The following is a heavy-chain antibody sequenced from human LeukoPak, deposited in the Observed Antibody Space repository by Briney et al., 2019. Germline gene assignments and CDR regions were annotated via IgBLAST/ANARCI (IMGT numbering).Heavy chain of an antibody. Sequence: SETLSLTCTVSGGSISSYYWGWIRQPAGKGLEWIGRIYTSGSTNYNPSLKSRVTMSVDTSKNQFSLKLSSVTAADTAVYYCARGGGPSYDYVWGSYTPLDYWGQGTLVTVSS. V-gene: IGHV4-4*07. D-gene: IGHD3-16*01. CDR2: IYTSGST. CDR3: ARGGGPSYDYVWGSYTPLDY. J-gene: IGHJ4*02. CDR1: GGSISSYY.